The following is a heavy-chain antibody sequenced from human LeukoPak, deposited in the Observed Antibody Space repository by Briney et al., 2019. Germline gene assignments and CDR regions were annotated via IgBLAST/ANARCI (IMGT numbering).Heavy chain of an antibody. D-gene: IGHD3-9*01. V-gene: IGHV3-30*18. J-gene: IGHJ4*02. CDR1: GFTFSSYG. CDR2: ISYDGSNK. Sequence: GGSLRLSCASSGFTFSSYGMHWVRQAPGKWLEWVAVISYDGSNKYYADSVKGRFTISRDNSKNTLYLQMNSLRADDTAVYYCAKGLRYSDNWGQGTLVTVSS. CDR3: AKGLRYSDN.